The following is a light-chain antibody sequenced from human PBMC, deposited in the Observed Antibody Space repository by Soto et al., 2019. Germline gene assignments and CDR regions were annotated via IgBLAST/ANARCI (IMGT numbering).Light chain of an antibody. Sequence: IQMTQSPSTLSASXGGILTITXRASQSISTWLAWYQQKPGKAPKLLLYDVSSLESGVPSRFSGSGSGTEFTLTINSLQPDDFTTYYCQQYHIYSGTLGQGAKVDI. CDR2: DVS. CDR3: QQYHIYSGT. J-gene: IGKJ1*01. CDR1: QSISTW. V-gene: IGKV1-5*01.